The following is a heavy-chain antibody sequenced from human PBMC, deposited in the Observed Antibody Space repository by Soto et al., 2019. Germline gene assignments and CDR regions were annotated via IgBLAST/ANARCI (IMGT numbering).Heavy chain of an antibody. D-gene: IGHD3-16*02. Sequence: PSSALELTFTVSGGSVSSGRYYWSWILQPPGKGLEWIGYIYYSGSTNYNPSLKSRVTIAVDTSKNQFSLKLSSVTAADTAVYYCAREVITFGGVIVTPEVFAYWGQGTLVTVSS. CDR3: AREVITFGGVIVTPEVFAY. J-gene: IGHJ4*02. CDR1: GGSVSSGRYY. V-gene: IGHV4-61*01. CDR2: IYYSGST.